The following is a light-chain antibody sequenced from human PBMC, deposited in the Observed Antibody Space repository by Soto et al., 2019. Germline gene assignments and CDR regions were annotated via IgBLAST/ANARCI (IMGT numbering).Light chain of an antibody. J-gene: IGLJ1*01. CDR3: QSYDSSLSL. Sequence: QSVLTQPPSVSRAPGQRVTISCTGSSSNIGAGYDVHWYQQLPGTAPKLLIYGNSNRPSGVPDRFSGSKSGTSASLAITGLQAQDEADYYCQSYDSSLSLFGTRTKVTVL. CDR2: GNS. V-gene: IGLV1-40*01. CDR1: SSNIGAGYD.